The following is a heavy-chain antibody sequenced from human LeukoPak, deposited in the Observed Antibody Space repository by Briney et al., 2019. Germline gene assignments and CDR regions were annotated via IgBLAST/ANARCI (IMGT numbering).Heavy chain of an antibody. V-gene: IGHV3-15*01. J-gene: IGHJ4*02. Sequence: GGSLRLSCTVSGFTFRSAWMSWVRQAPGKGLEWVGRIRSQTDGGTTDHGAPVQGRFTISRDDSQSTVYLQMTSLNIEDTAVYFCTTAPDSGSRDDYWGPGTLVTVSS. CDR2: IRSQTDGGTT. CDR3: TTAPDSGSRDDY. CDR1: GFTFRSAW. D-gene: IGHD1-26*01.